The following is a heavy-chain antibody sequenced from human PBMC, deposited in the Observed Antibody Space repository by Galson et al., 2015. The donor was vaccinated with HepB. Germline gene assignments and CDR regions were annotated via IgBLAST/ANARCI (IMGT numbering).Heavy chain of an antibody. V-gene: IGHV3-23*01. J-gene: IGHJ4*02. CDR3: AKPNSSGYYYVSYYFDY. Sequence: SLRLSCAASGFTFSSYAMSWVRQAPGKGLEWVSAISGSGGSTYYADSVKGRFTISRDNSKNTLYLQMNSLRAEDTAVYYCAKPNSSGYYYVSYYFDYWGQGTLVTVSS. CDR2: ISGSGGST. D-gene: IGHD3-22*01. CDR1: GFTFSSYA.